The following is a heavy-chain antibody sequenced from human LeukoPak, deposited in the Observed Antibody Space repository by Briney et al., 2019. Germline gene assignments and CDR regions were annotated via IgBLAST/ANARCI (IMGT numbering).Heavy chain of an antibody. CDR1: GYTFTSYG. CDR3: ARGGDYGDYVSAFDI. J-gene: IGHJ3*02. V-gene: IGHV1-18*01. Sequence: ASVKVSCKASGYTFTSYGISWVRQAPGQGLEWMGWISAYNGNTNYAQKLQGRVTMTTDTSTSTAYRELRSLRSDDTAVYYCARGGDYGDYVSAFDIWGQGTMVTVSS. D-gene: IGHD4-17*01. CDR2: ISAYNGNT.